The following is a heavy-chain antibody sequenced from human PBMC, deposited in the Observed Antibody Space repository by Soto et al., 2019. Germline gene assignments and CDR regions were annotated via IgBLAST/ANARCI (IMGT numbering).Heavy chain of an antibody. CDR1: GFPFSRYS. Sequence: DVPLVESGGGLVEPGGSLTLSCAPSGFPFSRYSVIWVRQSRGKGREGVSSISSSSSYIYYADSVKGRFTISRDNAKNSLYLQMNSLRAEDTAVYYCARDSVRIAVAGTGVGYWGQGTLVTVSS. J-gene: IGHJ4*02. D-gene: IGHD6-19*01. CDR2: ISSSSSYI. CDR3: ARDSVRIAVAGTGVGY. V-gene: IGHV3-21*01.